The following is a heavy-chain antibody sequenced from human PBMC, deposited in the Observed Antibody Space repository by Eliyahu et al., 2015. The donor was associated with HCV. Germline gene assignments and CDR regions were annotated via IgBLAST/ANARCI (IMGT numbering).Heavy chain of an antibody. CDR3: ASGGGGIAVAGTGGWFDP. J-gene: IGHJ5*02. Sequence: QVQLQESGPGLVKPSETLSLTCTVSGGSITTYSWSWIRQPPGKGLEWIGYIHYSGSTNYNPSLKSRVIISLDTSKNQFSLNLTSVTAADTAVYYCASGGGGIAVAGTGGWFDPWGQGTLVTVSS. CDR1: GGSITTYS. V-gene: IGHV4-59*01. D-gene: IGHD6-19*01. CDR2: IHYSGST.